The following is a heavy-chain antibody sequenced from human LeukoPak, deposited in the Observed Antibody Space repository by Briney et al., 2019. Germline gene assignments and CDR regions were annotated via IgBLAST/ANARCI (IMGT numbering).Heavy chain of an antibody. CDR3: AKLDGITGLDY. CDR1: GFTFSSYE. CDR2: IGVSGRAI. D-gene: IGHD1-14*01. Sequence: PGGSLRLSCAASGFTFSSYEMNWVRQAPEKGLEWVSYIGVSGRAINYADSVKGRFTISRDNAKNSLYLQMNSLRAEDTAVYYCAKLDGITGLDYWGQGTLVTVSS. V-gene: IGHV3-48*03. J-gene: IGHJ4*02.